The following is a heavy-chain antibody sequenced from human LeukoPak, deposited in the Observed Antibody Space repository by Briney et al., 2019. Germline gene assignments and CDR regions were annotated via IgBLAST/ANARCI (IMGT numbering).Heavy chain of an antibody. Sequence: GGSLRLSCAASGFTFSSYWMIWVRQAPGKGPEWVANIKPDGSVKYYVDSVQGRFTISRDNAKNSPYLQLNSLRAEDTAVYYCARGPPRDSSGYFNYWGQGTLVTVSS. CDR1: GFTFSSYW. CDR3: ARGPPRDSSGYFNY. J-gene: IGHJ4*02. D-gene: IGHD3-22*01. V-gene: IGHV3-7*01. CDR2: IKPDGSVK.